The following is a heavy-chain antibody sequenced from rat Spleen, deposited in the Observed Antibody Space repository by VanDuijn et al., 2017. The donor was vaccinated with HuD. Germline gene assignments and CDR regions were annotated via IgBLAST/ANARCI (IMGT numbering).Heavy chain of an antibody. V-gene: IGHV3-1*01. Sequence: EVQLQESGPGLVKPSQSLSLTCSVTGYSITSNYWGWIRKFPGNKMEWIGHISYSGSTSYNPSLKSRISITRDTSKNQFFLQLNSVTTEDTATYYCARGRDYVMDAWGQGVMVTVSS. CDR2: ISYSGST. CDR1: GYSITSNY. J-gene: IGHJ4*01. CDR3: ARGRDYVMDA.